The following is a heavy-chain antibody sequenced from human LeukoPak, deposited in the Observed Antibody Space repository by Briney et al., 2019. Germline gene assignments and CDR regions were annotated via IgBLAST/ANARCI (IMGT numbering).Heavy chain of an antibody. CDR3: ARDRARYFDY. D-gene: IGHD6-6*01. V-gene: IGHV4-59*01. CDR1: GGSISSYY. J-gene: IGHJ4*02. CDR2: IYYSGST. Sequence: SETLSLTCTVSGGSISSYYWSWIRQPPGKGLEWIGDIYYSGSTNYNPSLKSRVTMSVDTSKNHFSLKLSSVTAADTAVYYCARDRARYFDYWGQGTLVTVSS.